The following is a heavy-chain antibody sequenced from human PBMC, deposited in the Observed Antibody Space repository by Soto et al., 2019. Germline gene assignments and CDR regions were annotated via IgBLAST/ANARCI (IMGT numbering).Heavy chain of an antibody. Sequence: GGSLRLSCAASGFTFSNYWMQWVRQAPGKGLVWVSRINSDGSSTSYADSVKGRLTISRDNAKNTLYLQMNSLRAEDTAVYYCARAVRSGSYPYYYYGMDVWGQGATVTVSS. V-gene: IGHV3-74*01. D-gene: IGHD3-10*01. CDR1: GFTFSNYW. J-gene: IGHJ6*02. CDR3: ARAVRSGSYPYYYYGMDV. CDR2: INSDGSST.